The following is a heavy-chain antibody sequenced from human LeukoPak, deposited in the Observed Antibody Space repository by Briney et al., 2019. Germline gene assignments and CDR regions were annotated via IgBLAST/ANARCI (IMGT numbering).Heavy chain of an antibody. Sequence: SETLSLTCTVSGGSISSYYWSWIRQPPGKGLEWIGEINHSGSTNYNPSLKSRVTISVDTSKNQFSLKLSSVTAADTAVYYCARGRRGLLWFGDPVSCYFQHWGQGTLVTVSS. V-gene: IGHV4-34*01. CDR2: INHSGST. CDR1: GGSISSYY. D-gene: IGHD3-10*01. J-gene: IGHJ1*01. CDR3: ARGRRGLLWFGDPVSCYFQH.